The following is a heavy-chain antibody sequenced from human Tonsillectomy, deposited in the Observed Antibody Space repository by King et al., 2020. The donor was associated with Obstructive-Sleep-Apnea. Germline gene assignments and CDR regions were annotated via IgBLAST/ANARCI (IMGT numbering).Heavy chain of an antibody. CDR2: IYHTGNT. D-gene: IGHD4-17*01. CDR1: GDSVNNRRYY. Sequence: QLQESGPGLVKPSETLSLTCTVSGDSVNNRRYYWGWVRQSPGKGLEWIGSIYHTGNTYYNPSLKSRVTISVDTSKNEFSLRVKSGTAADSAVYSCARDSPYGRQNYFDCWGQGALVTVSS. V-gene: IGHV4-39*02. CDR3: ARDSPYGRQNYFDC. J-gene: IGHJ4*02.